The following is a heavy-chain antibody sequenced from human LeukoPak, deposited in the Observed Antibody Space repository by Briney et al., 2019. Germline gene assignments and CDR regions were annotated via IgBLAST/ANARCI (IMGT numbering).Heavy chain of an antibody. D-gene: IGHD3-10*01. V-gene: IGHV3-66*02. CDR2: IYSGGST. Sequence: GGSLRLSCAASGFTVSSNYMSWVRQAPGKGLEWVSVIYSGGSTYYADSVKGRFTISRDNSKNTLYLQMNSLRAEDAAVYYCARDRNYYGPGSYQSPHYYYYGMDVWGQGTTVTVSS. CDR3: ARDRNYYGPGSYQSPHYYYYGMDV. CDR1: GFTVSSNY. J-gene: IGHJ6*02.